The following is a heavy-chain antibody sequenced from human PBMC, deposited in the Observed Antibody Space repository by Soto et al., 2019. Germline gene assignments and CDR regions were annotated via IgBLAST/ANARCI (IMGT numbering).Heavy chain of an antibody. J-gene: IGHJ6*02. CDR1: GYFFTNYW. Sequence: GESLKISCEGSGYFFTNYWIAWVRQMPGKGLEWMGIIYPGDSDTRYSPSFQGQVTISADKSISTDKSSSTAYLQWSSLQASDTAIYYCASRRGVGVSLGMDVWGQGTTVTVPS. CDR3: ASRRGVGVSLGMDV. V-gene: IGHV5-51*01. CDR2: IYPGDSDT. D-gene: IGHD1-26*01.